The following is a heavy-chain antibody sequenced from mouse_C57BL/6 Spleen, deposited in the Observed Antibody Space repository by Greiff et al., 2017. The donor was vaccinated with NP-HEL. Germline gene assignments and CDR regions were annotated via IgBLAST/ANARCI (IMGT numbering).Heavy chain of an antibody. Sequence: QVQLQQPGAELVKPGASVKMSCKASGYTFTSYWITWVKQRPGQGLEWIGDIYPGSGSTNYNEKFKSKATLTVDTSSSTAYMQLSSLTSEDSAVYDCARERVYYGSSYEFADGGQGTLVTVSA. CDR2: IYPGSGST. J-gene: IGHJ3*01. CDR3: ARERVYYGSSYEFAD. V-gene: IGHV1-55*01. CDR1: GYTFTSYW. D-gene: IGHD1-1*01.